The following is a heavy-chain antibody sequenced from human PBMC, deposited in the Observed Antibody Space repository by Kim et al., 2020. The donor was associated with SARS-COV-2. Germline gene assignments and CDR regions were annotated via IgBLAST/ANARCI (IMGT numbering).Heavy chain of an antibody. CDR2: IIAYNGNR. CDR1: GYNFTTYS. CDR3: ARLLGGGSYYDY. D-gene: IGHD1-26*01. Sequence: ASVKVSCKASGYNFTTYSISWVRQAPGQGLAYLGWIIAYNGNRNYAQKVQGRVTMTTDTSTSLAYMELRSLRSDDTAMYYCARLLGGGSYYDYWGQGTLVTVSS. V-gene: IGHV1-18*01. J-gene: IGHJ4*02.